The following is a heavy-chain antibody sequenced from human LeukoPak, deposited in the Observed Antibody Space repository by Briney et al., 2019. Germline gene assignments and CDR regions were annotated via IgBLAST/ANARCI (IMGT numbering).Heavy chain of an antibody. Sequence: ASVKVSCKASGGTFSSYAISWVRQAPGQGLEWMGGIIPIFGTANYAQKFQGRVTITTDESTSTAYMELSSLRSEDTAVYYCASPHIAARPPDWYFDLWGRGTPVTVSS. CDR1: GGTFSSYA. CDR2: IIPIFGTA. J-gene: IGHJ2*01. V-gene: IGHV1-69*05. D-gene: IGHD6-6*01. CDR3: ASPHIAARPPDWYFDL.